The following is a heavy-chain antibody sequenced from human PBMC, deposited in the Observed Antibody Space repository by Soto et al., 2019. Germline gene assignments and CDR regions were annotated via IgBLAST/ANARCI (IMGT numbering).Heavy chain of an antibody. V-gene: IGHV3-23*01. CDR3: AKSIIAAGTYHFDN. D-gene: IGHD6-13*01. CDR1: GFTFTGYA. CDR2: ISGSGSST. J-gene: IGHJ4*02. Sequence: GGSLRLSCAASGFTFTGYAMSWVRQAPGKGLEWVSGISGSGSSTDYADSVKGRFIISRDSSNNTVYLQMNSLTAEDTAMYYCAKSIIAAGTYHFDNWGQGALVTVSS.